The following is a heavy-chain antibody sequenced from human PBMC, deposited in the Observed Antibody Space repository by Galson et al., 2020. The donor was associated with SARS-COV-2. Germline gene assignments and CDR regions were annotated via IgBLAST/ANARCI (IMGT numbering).Heavy chain of an antibody. CDR2: IDPSDSYT. CDR3: ARFYPTAAAVDY. J-gene: IGHJ4*02. D-gene: IGHD6-13*01. Sequence: HGESLKISCKGSGYSFTSYWISWVRQMPGKGLEWMGRIDPSDSYTNYSPSFQGHVTISADKSISTAYLQWSSLKASDTAMYYCARFYPTAAAVDYWGQGTLVTVSS. CDR1: GYSFTSYW. V-gene: IGHV5-10-1*01.